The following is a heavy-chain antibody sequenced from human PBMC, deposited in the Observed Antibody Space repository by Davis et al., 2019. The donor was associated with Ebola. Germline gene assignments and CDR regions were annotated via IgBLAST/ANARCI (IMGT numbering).Heavy chain of an antibody. CDR1: GGSISSGGYS. V-gene: IGHV4-30-2*01. Sequence: SETLSLTCAVSGGSISSGGYSWSWIRQPPGKGLEWIGYIYHSGSTYYNPSLKSRVTISVDTSKNQFSLKLTSVTATDTALYFCVSDYGGDKFDYWGQGTLVTVSS. J-gene: IGHJ4*02. CDR2: IYHSGST. CDR3: VSDYGGDKFDY. D-gene: IGHD4-23*01.